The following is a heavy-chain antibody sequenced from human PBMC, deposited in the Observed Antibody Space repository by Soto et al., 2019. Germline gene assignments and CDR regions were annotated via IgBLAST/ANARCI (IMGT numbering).Heavy chain of an antibody. V-gene: IGHV1-69*13. D-gene: IGHD6-19*01. J-gene: IGHJ4*02. CDR2: IIPIFGTA. Sequence: SVKVSCKASGGTFSSYAISWVRQAPGQGLEWMGGIIPIFGTANYAQKFQGRVTITADESTSTAYMELSSLRSEDTAVYYCARESGSSVAGTGFSDYRGQGTLVTVSS. CDR1: GGTFSSYA. CDR3: ARESGSSVAGTGFSDY.